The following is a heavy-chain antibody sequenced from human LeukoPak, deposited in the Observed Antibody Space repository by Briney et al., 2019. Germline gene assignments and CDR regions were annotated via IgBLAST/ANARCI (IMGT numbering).Heavy chain of an antibody. CDR1: GGSIRTYY. V-gene: IGHV4-59*12. D-gene: IGHD4-17*01. J-gene: IGHJ5*02. CDR2: VNYSGST. CDR3: AREPTVTTWHWFDP. Sequence: SETLSLTCTVSGGSIRTYYWSWIRQPPGKGLEWIGYVNYSGSTKYNPSLKSRVTISVDTSKNQFSLELSSVTAADTAVYYCAREPTVTTWHWFDPWGQGTLVTVSS.